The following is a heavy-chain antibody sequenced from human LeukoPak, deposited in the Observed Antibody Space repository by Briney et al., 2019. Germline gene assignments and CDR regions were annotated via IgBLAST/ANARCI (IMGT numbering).Heavy chain of an antibody. CDR3: ARGPGSPSGDNYGRPLDY. CDR2: IYYSGST. CDR1: GGSISSYY. V-gene: IGHV4-59*01. Sequence: SETLSLTCTVSGGSISSYYWSWIRQPPGKGLEWIGYIYYSGSTNYNPSLNSRVTISVDTSKKQFSLKLNSVTAADTAVYYCARGPGSPSGDNYGRPLDYWGQGTLVTVSS. J-gene: IGHJ4*02. D-gene: IGHD5-18*01.